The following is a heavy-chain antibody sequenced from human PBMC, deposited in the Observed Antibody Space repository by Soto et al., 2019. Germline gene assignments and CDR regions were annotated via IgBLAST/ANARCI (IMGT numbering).Heavy chain of an antibody. D-gene: IGHD5-18*01. CDR3: ARGDTAIARKGVDV. CDR1: GYTFTSYY. Sequence: GESLKISGEGSGYTFTSYYITWARQLPGKGLEWMGRIDPSDSYTTYNPSFEGHFTISADKSIRTAYLQWTSLEASDTAMYYCARGDTAIARKGVDVWGQGTPGTVSS. V-gene: IGHV5-10-1*01. J-gene: IGHJ6*02. CDR2: IDPSDSYT.